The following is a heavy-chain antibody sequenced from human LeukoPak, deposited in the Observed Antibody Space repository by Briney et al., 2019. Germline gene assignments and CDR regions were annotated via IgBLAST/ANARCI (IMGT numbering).Heavy chain of an antibody. J-gene: IGHJ6*03. V-gene: IGHV3-23*01. CDR1: GFTFSSYA. Sequence: PGGPLRLSCAASGFTFSSYAMSWVRQAPGKGLEWVSAISGSGGSTYYADSVKGRFTISRDNSKNTLYLQMNSLRAEDTAVYYCAREGIAAAGTGYYMDVWGKGTTVTVSS. CDR3: AREGIAAAGTGYYMDV. D-gene: IGHD6-13*01. CDR2: ISGSGGST.